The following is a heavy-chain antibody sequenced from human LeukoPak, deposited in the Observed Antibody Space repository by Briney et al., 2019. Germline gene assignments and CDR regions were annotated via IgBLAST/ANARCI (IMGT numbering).Heavy chain of an antibody. J-gene: IGHJ4*02. V-gene: IGHV3-30*02. D-gene: IGHD3-10*01. Sequence: GGSLRLSCAASGFTLSSYGMHWVRQAPGKGLEWVAFIRYDGNNKYYADSVKGRFTISRDNSQNTLYLQMNSLRAEDTAVYYCAKDPLQYGSGSYYFEYWGQGTLVTVSS. CDR1: GFTLSSYG. CDR3: AKDPLQYGSGSYYFEY. CDR2: IRYDGNNK.